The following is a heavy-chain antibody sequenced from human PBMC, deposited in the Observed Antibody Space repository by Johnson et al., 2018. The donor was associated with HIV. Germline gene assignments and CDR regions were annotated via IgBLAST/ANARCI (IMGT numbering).Heavy chain of an antibody. V-gene: IGHV3-30-3*01. CDR2: ISYDGSNK. D-gene: IGHD6-13*01. Sequence: QVQLVESGGGVVQPGRSLRLSCAASGFTFSSYAMHWVRQAPGKGLEWVAVISYDGSNKSYADSVKGLFTISRDNSKNTLSLQMNSLRAEDTAVYYCASPLEAAAGPMDAFDIWGQGTMVTVSS. CDR3: ASPLEAAAGPMDAFDI. J-gene: IGHJ3*02. CDR1: GFTFSSYA.